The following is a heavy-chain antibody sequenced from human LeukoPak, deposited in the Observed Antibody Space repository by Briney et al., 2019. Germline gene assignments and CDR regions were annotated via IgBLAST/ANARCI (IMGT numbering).Heavy chain of an antibody. CDR2: MLYRGST. V-gene: IGHV4-39*01. CDR1: GVSISTTSYY. J-gene: IGHJ4*02. CDR3: ARQGGWGGALSFFDS. Sequence: SETLSLTCTVSGVSISTTSYYWGWIRQTPGKGLEWIGSMLYRGSTYYSPSLRSRVITSVDASKNQFFLTLSPVTAADTAVYYCARQGGWGGALSFFDSWGQGTLITVSS. D-gene: IGHD3-16*01.